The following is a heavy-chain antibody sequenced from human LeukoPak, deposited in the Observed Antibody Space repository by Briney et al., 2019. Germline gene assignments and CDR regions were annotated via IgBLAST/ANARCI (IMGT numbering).Heavy chain of an antibody. V-gene: IGHV3-20*04. J-gene: IGHJ6*03. CDR3: ATTCYYASCGYFSEENYYYNYTDG. Sequence: PGGSLRLSCAASGFTFSSFAMSWVRQAPGKGLEWVSGINWNGGSTNHADSVKGRFTISRDNAKNYPYLRMNSLRAENTALYYCATTCYYASCGYFSEENYYYNYTDGGGKGTTMTVSS. D-gene: IGHD3-22*01. CDR2: INWNGGST. CDR1: GFTFSSFA.